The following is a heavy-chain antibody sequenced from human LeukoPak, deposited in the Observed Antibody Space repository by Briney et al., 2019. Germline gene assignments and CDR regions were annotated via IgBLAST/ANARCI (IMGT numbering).Heavy chain of an antibody. D-gene: IGHD4-11*01. CDR3: ARVSVTTFSIDY. V-gene: IGHV1-2*02. CDR1: GYTFTGYY. Sequence: ASVKVSCKAYGYTFTGYYMHWVRQAPGQGLEWMGWINPNSGGTDYAQKFQGRVTMTRDTSISTAYMELSRLRSDDTAVYYCARVSVTTFSIDYWGQGTLVTVSS. CDR2: INPNSGGT. J-gene: IGHJ4*02.